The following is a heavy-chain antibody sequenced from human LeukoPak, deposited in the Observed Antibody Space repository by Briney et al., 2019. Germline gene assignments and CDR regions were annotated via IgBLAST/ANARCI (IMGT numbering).Heavy chain of an antibody. V-gene: IGHV1-18*04. Sequence: GASVKVSCKASGYTFTSYGISWVRQAPGQGLEWMGWISAYNGNTNYAQKLQGRVTMTTDTSTSTAYMELRGLRSDDTAVYYCAEDPLYCSGGSCYAVSYYYYGREVGGKGTTVTVSS. J-gene: IGHJ6*04. CDR2: ISAYNGNT. CDR3: AEDPLYCSGGSCYAVSYYYYGREV. D-gene: IGHD2-15*01. CDR1: GYTFTSYG.